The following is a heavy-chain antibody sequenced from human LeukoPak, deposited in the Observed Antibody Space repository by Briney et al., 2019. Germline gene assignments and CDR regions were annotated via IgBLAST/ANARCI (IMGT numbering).Heavy chain of an antibody. D-gene: IGHD2-2*01. CDR2: IKSKTDGGTT. V-gene: IGHV3-15*01. J-gene: IGHJ5*02. CDR3: TTDPRLGYCSSTSCRQNWFDP. CDR1: GFTFSNAW. Sequence: PGGSLRLSCAASGFTFSNAWMSWVRQAPGKGLEWVGRIKSKTDGGTTDYAAPVKGRFTISRDDSKSTLYLQMNSLKTEDTAVYYCTTDPRLGYCSSTSCRQNWFDPWGQGTLVTVSS.